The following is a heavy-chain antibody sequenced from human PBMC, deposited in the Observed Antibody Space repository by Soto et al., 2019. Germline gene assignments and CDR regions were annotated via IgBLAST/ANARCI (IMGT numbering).Heavy chain of an antibody. CDR2: IYHSGST. CDR3: ARDRRQQQLETRWFEP. D-gene: IGHD6-13*01. CDR1: GGSISSSNC. V-gene: IGHV4-4*02. J-gene: IGHJ5*02. Sequence: PSETLSLTCAVSGGSISSSNCWSWDRQPPGKGLEWIGEIYHSGSTNYNPSLKSRVTISVDKSKNQFSLKLSSVTAADTAVYYCARDRRQQQLETRWFEPWGQGTLVTVSS.